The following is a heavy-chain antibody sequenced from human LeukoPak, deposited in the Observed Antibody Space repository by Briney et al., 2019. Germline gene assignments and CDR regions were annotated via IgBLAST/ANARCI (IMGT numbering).Heavy chain of an antibody. CDR1: GGSISSYY. Sequence: SETLSLTCTVSGGSISSYYWSWIRQPPGKGLEWIGYIYYSGSTNYNPSLKSRVTISVDTSKNQFSLKLSSVTAADTAVYYCARGPVSVAAMDYYFDYWGQGTLVTVSS. CDR3: ARGPVSVAAMDYYFDY. D-gene: IGHD2-15*01. CDR2: IYYSGST. V-gene: IGHV4-59*01. J-gene: IGHJ4*02.